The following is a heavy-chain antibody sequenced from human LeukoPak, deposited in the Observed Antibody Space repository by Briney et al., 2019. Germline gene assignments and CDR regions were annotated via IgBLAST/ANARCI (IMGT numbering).Heavy chain of an antibody. V-gene: IGHV4-34*01. CDR3: ARDGRYGYVWGSYRYHAFDI. CDR2: INHSGST. Sequence: SETLSLTCAVYGGSFSGYYWSWIRQPPGKGLEWIGEINHSGSTNYNPSLKSRVTISVDTSKNQFSLKLSSVTAADTAVYYCARDGRYGYVWGSYRYHAFDIWGQGTMVTVSS. D-gene: IGHD3-16*02. J-gene: IGHJ3*02. CDR1: GGSFSGYY.